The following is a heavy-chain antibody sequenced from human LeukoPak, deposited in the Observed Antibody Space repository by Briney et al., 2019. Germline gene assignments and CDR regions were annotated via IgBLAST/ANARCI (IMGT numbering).Heavy chain of an antibody. D-gene: IGHD6-13*01. CDR3: ARSGYSSSWNRFDP. CDR1: EFSVGSNY. J-gene: IGHJ5*02. Sequence: GGSLRLSCAASEFSVGSNYMSWVRQAPGKGLEWVSVIYSGGSTNYADSVKGRFTIFRDNSKNTVYLQMNSLRAEDTAMYYCARSGYSSSWNRFDPWGQGTLVTVSP. CDR2: IYSGGST. V-gene: IGHV3-53*01.